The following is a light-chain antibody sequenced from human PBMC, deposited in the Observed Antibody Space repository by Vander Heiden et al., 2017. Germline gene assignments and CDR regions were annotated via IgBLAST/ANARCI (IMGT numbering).Light chain of an antibody. Sequence: DIQMTQSPSTLSASIGDRVTITCRASESISSWLAWYQQKPGKAPKLLIYDASTLESGVPSRFSGSGSATEFTLTISSLQPDVFATYFCQQYRSYRTFGQGTKVEIK. J-gene: IGKJ1*01. V-gene: IGKV1-5*01. CDR3: QQYRSYRT. CDR2: DAS. CDR1: ESISSW.